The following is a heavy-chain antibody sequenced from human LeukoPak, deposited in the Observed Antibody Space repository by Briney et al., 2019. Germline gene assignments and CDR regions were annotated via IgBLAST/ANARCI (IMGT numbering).Heavy chain of an antibody. CDR2: ISGSGGST. J-gene: IGHJ4*02. Sequence: PGGSLRLSCAASGSTFSSYAMSWVRQAPGKGLEWVSAISGSGGSTYYADSVKGRFTISRDNSKNTLYLQMGSLRAEDMAVYYCAREGPRNYYFDYWGQGTLVTVSS. CDR3: AREGPRNYYFDY. V-gene: IGHV3-23*01. CDR1: GSTFSSYA.